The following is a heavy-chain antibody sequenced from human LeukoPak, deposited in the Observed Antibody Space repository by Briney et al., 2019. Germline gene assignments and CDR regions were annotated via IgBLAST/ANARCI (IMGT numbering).Heavy chain of an antibody. CDR2: INPSGGST. D-gene: IGHD3-3*01. Sequence: GASVKVSCKASGYTFTSYYMHWVRQAPGQGLEWMGIINPSGGSTSYAQKFQGRVTMTRDTSTSTVYMELSSLRSEDTAVHYCARDDRGDLLRFLEWLLYYWGQGTLVTVSS. V-gene: IGHV1-46*01. J-gene: IGHJ4*02. CDR3: ARDDRGDLLRFLEWLLYY. CDR1: GYTFTSYY.